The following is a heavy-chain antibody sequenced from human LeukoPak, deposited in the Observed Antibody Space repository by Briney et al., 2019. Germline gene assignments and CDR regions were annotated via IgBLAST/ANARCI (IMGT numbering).Heavy chain of an antibody. Sequence: GASVKVSCKASGYTFTGYYMHSVRQAPGQGLEWMGRINPNSGGTNYAQKFQGRVTMTRDTSISTAYMELSRLRSDDTAVYYCARGVMITFGGVIPLDFWGQGTLVTVSS. CDR3: ARGVMITFGGVIPLDF. V-gene: IGHV1-2*06. D-gene: IGHD3-16*02. CDR2: INPNSGGT. CDR1: GYTFTGYY. J-gene: IGHJ4*02.